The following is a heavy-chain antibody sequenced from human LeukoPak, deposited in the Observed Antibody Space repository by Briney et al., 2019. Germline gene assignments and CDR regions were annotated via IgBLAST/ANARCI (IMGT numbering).Heavy chain of an antibody. CDR1: GFTFSSYG. D-gene: IGHD3-10*01. CDR2: ISYDGSNK. Sequence: GGSLRLSCAASGFTFSSYGMHWVRQAPGKGLEWVAVISYDGSNKYYADSVKGRFTISRDNSKNTLYLQMNSLRAEDTAVYYCAKDQSGWFGDPWGQGTLVTVSS. CDR3: AKDQSGWFGDP. J-gene: IGHJ5*02. V-gene: IGHV3-30*18.